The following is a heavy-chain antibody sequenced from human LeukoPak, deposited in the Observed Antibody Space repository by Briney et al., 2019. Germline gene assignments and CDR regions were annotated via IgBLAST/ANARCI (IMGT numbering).Heavy chain of an antibody. CDR1: GGTFRSYA. D-gene: IGHD5-12*01. J-gene: IGHJ5*02. CDR3: ARAHSGYDSDWFDP. V-gene: IGHV1-69*01. CDR2: IIPIFGTA. Sequence: SVKVSCKASGGTFRSYAISWVRQAPGQGLEWMGGIIPIFGTANYAQKFQGRVTITADESTSTAYMELSSLRSEDTAVYYCARAHSGYDSDWFDPWGQGTLVTVSS.